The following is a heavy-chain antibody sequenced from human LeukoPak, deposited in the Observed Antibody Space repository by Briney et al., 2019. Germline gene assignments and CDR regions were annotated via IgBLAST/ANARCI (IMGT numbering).Heavy chain of an antibody. V-gene: IGHV3-33*01. CDR2: ICYDGSNK. CDR3: ARPPMVRGVIITGDDVFDI. J-gene: IGHJ3*02. Sequence: GGSLRLSCAASGFTFSGYGMHWVRQAPGKGLEWVAVICYDGSNKYYADSVKGRFTISRDNSKNTLYLQMNSLKAEDTAVYYCARPPMVRGVIITGDDVFDIWGQGTMVTVSS. CDR1: GFTFSGYG. D-gene: IGHD3-10*01.